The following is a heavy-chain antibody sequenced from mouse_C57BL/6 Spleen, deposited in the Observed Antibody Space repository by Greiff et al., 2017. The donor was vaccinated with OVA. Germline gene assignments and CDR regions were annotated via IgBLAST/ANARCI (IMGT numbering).Heavy chain of an antibody. CDR3: ERGDLLWWAMDY. CDR2: IDPNSGCT. V-gene: IGHV1-72*01. CDR1: GYTFTSYW. D-gene: IGHD2-13*01. J-gene: IGHJ4*01. Sequence: QVQLQQPGAELVKPGASVKLSCKASGYTFTSYWMHWVQQRPGRGLEWIGRIDPNSGCTKYNEKFKSQVTLTGDTPTSTAYMQLSSLTSEDSAVYYCERGDLLWWAMDYWGKGTSVTGSS.